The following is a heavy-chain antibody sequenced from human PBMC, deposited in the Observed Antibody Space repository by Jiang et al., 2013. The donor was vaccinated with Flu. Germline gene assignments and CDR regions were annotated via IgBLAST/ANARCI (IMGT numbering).Heavy chain of an antibody. CDR3: ATKNLVGAHFDY. CDR2: ISSSGSTI. V-gene: IGHV3-48*03. D-gene: IGHD1-26*01. J-gene: IGHJ4*02. Sequence: VQLLESGGGSVQPGGSLRLSCAASGFTFSSYEMNWVRQAPGKGLEWVSYISSSGSTIYYADSVKGRFTVSRDNAKNSLYLQMNSLRAEDTAVYYCATKNLVGAHFDYWGQGTLVTVSS. CDR1: GFTFSSYE.